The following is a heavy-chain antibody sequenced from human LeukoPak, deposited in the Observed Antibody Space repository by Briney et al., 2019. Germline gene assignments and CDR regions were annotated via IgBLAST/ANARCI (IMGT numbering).Heavy chain of an antibody. V-gene: IGHV3-23*01. Sequence: GGSLRLSCAASGFTFSSYAMSWVRQAPGKGLEWVSAITGSGGSTYYADSVKGRFTISRDNSKNTLYLQVNSLRAEDTAVYYCAKDNSRDFDYWGQGTLVTVSS. CDR3: AKDNSRDFDY. J-gene: IGHJ4*02. CDR2: ITGSGGST. CDR1: GFTFSSYA.